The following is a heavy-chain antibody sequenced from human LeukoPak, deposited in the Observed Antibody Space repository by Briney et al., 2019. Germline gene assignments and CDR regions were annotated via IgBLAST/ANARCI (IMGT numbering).Heavy chain of an antibody. CDR1: GGSFSGYY. CDR2: INHSGST. CDR3: ARVYRATVVTPRWFDP. D-gene: IGHD4-23*01. V-gene: IGHV4-34*01. J-gene: IGHJ5*02. Sequence: SETLSLTCAVYGGSFSGYYWSWIRQPPGKGLEWIGEINHSGSTNYNPSFKSRVTISVDTSKNQFSLKLSSVTAADTAVYYCARVYRATVVTPRWFDPWGQGTLVTVSS.